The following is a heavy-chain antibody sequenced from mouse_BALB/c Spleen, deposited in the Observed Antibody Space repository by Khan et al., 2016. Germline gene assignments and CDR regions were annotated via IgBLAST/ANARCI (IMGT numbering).Heavy chain of an antibody. CDR1: GIAFSNYD. D-gene: IGHD2-14*01. CDR3: ATRYYSRYEEGCGY. V-gene: IGHV5-12-1*01. J-gene: IGHJ3*02. Sequence: EVELVESGGGLVKPGGSLTLSCAASGIAFSNYDMSWVRQTPEKRLEGVAYIINGGGTTYQPDTVKGRSPIPRDNAKNTLYLQLTSPKSDDTAMAFCATRYYSRYEEGCGYWGQGTLVTVSA. CDR2: IINGGGTT.